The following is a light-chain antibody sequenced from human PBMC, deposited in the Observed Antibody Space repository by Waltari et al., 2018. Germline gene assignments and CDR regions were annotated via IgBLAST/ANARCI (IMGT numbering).Light chain of an antibody. J-gene: IGKJ4*01. CDR3: QQYNSYSLLT. V-gene: IGKV1-5*03. Sequence: DIQMTQSPSTLSASVGDRFTITCRASQSISNWLAWYQQKPGKAPKLLIYKASTVESGVPSRFSGTGSGTEFTLTISSLQTDDFATYYCQQYNSYSLLTFGGGTKVEIK. CDR1: QSISNW. CDR2: KAS.